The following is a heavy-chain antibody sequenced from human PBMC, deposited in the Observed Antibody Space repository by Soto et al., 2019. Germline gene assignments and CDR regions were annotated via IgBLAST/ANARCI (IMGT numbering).Heavy chain of an antibody. J-gene: IGHJ4*02. D-gene: IGHD2-2*01. CDR2: IIPILGIA. V-gene: IGHV1-69*02. CDR1: GGTFSSYT. Sequence: VQLVQSGAEVKKPGSSVKVSCKASGGTFSSYTISWVRQAPGQGLEWMGRIIPILGIANYAQKFQGRVTITADKSTSTAYMELSSLRSEDTAVYYCASQYCSSTSCYEDYWGQGTLVTVSS. CDR3: ASQYCSSTSCYEDY.